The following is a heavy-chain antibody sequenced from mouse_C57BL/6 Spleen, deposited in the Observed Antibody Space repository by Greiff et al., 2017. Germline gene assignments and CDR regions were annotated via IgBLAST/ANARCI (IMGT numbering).Heavy chain of an antibody. J-gene: IGHJ4*01. V-gene: IGHV1-82*01. CDR1: GYAFSSSW. D-gene: IGHD2-2*01. CDR3: ARYGYDVEYAMDY. Sequence: QVQLQQSGPELVKPGASVKISCKASGYAFSSSWMNWVKQRPGKGLEWIGRIYPGDGDTNYNGKFKGKATLTADKSSSTAYMQLSSLTSEDSAVYFCARYGYDVEYAMDYWGQGTSVTVSS. CDR2: IYPGDGDT.